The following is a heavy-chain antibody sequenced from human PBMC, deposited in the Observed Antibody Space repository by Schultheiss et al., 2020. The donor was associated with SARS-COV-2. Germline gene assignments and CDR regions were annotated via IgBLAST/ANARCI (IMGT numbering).Heavy chain of an antibody. J-gene: IGHJ4*02. CDR1: GGSISSGGYY. CDR2: IYHSGST. Sequence: SETLSLTCTVSGGSISSGGYYWSWIRQHPGKGLEWIGYIYHSGSTYYNPSLRSRITIAVDSSKNQVSLKLSSVSAADTALYYCARGNSRHDIVVVVAAYSFDYWGQGTLVTVSS. CDR3: ARGNSRHDIVVVVAAYSFDY. D-gene: IGHD2-15*01. V-gene: IGHV4-39*02.